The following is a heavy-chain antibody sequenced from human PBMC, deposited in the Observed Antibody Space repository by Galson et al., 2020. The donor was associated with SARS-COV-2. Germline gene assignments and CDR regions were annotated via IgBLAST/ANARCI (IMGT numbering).Heavy chain of an antibody. J-gene: IGHJ4*02. CDR3: AKDVSGWTKVYYFDQ. V-gene: IGHV3-23*01. D-gene: IGHD6-19*01. CDR2: LSASDEST. Sequence: GESLKISCAASGFAFNTYAMSWVRQAPGKGPEWVSSLSASDESTYYADSVKGRFTISRDISKNTLYLQMNSLRVEDTAVYYCAKDVSGWTKVYYFDQWGQGTLVTVSS. CDR1: GFAFNTYA.